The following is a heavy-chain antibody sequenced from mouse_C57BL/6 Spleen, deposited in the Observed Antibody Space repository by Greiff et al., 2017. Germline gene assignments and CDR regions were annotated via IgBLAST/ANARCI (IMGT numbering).Heavy chain of an antibody. CDR3: AKELTY. CDR2: IWRGGST. CDR1: GFSLTSYG. J-gene: IGHJ2*01. Sequence: VQLQQSGPGLVQPSQSLSITCTVSGFSLTSYGVHWVRQSPGKGLEWLGVIWRGGSTNYNTAFMSRLSITKANSKRQILFKMNSLHADDTTIYYCAKELTYWGEGTTLTGSS. V-gene: IGHV2-5*01.